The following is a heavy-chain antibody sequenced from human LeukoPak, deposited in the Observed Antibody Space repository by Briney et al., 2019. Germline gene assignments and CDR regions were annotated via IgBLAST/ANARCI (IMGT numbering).Heavy chain of an antibody. D-gene: IGHD5-18*01. J-gene: IGHJ4*02. V-gene: IGHV3-30*02. Sequence: GGSLRLSCASSGFPFSSYGMHWVRQAPGKGLEWVSFIRFDGSNKYYADSVKGRFTISRDNAKNSLYLQMNSLRAEDTAVYYCARAPGYRGFLDYWGQGNLVTVSS. CDR1: GFPFSSYG. CDR3: ARAPGYRGFLDY. CDR2: IRFDGSNK.